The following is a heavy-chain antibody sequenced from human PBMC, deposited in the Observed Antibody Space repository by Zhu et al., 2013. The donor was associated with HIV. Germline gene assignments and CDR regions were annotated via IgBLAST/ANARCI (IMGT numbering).Heavy chain of an antibody. CDR3: ARDRRTATVTPRYYGMDV. J-gene: IGHJ6*02. Sequence: QVQLVQSGAEVKKPGASVKVSCKASGYTFTGYYMHWVRQAPGQGLEWMGWISAYNGNTNYAQKLQGRVTMTTDTSTSTAYMELRSLRSDDTAVYYXARDRRTATVTPRYYGMDVWGQGTTGHRSP. D-gene: IGHD4-4*01. CDR2: ISAYNGNT. CDR1: GYTFTGYY. V-gene: IGHV1-18*04.